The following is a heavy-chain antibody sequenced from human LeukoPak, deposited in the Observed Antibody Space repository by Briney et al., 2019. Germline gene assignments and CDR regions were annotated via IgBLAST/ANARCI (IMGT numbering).Heavy chain of an antibody. Sequence: GGSLRLSCAASGFTFSSYSMNWVRQAPGKGLEWVSSISSSSSYIYYADSVKGRFTISRDNAKNSLYLQMNSLRAEDTAVYYCAKLYYYDSSGYYLHDAFDIWGQGTMVTVSS. D-gene: IGHD3-22*01. CDR2: ISSSSSYI. J-gene: IGHJ3*02. CDR1: GFTFSSYS. V-gene: IGHV3-21*04. CDR3: AKLYYYDSSGYYLHDAFDI.